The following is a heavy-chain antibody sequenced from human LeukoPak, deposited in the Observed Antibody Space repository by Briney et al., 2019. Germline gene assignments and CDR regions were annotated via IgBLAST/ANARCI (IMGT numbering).Heavy chain of an antibody. CDR1: GFTFSSYW. Sequence: GGSLRVSCAASGFTFSSYWMSWGRQAPGTGLEWVANIKQDGSEEYYVDSVRGRLTISRDNAKNSLYLQMNSLRAEDTAVYYCAKVDYGGNSDFDYWGQGTLVTVSS. CDR2: IKQDGSEE. CDR3: AKVDYGGNSDFDY. D-gene: IGHD4-23*01. J-gene: IGHJ4*02. V-gene: IGHV3-7*03.